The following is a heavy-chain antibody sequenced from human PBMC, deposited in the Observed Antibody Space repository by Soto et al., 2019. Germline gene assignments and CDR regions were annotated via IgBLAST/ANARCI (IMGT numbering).Heavy chain of an antibody. J-gene: IGHJ4*02. D-gene: IGHD3-22*01. CDR1: GFPISSTYS. CDR3: ARVGDSGYYWYFDY. V-gene: IGHV4-38-2*02. Sequence: PSETLSLTCLVSGFPISSTYSWGWIRQPPGKGLEWIGSISHSGTTSYSPSLTSRVSISVDTSKNQVSLKLTSVTAADTAVYYCARVGDSGYYWYFDYWGQGALVTVSS. CDR2: ISHSGTT.